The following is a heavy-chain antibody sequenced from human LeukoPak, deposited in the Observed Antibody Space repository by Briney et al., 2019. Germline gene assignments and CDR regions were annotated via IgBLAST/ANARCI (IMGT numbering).Heavy chain of an antibody. V-gene: IGHV4-34*01. J-gene: IGHJ4*02. CDR1: GGSFSGYY. CDR2: INHSGST. D-gene: IGHD3-22*01. Sequence: PSETLSLTYAVYGGSFSGYYWSWIRQPPGKGLEWIGEINHSGSTNYNPSLKSRVTISVDTSKNQFSLKLSSVTAADTAVYYCARGRRYYYDSSGYYYDYWGQGTLVTVSS. CDR3: ARGRRYYYDSSGYYYDY.